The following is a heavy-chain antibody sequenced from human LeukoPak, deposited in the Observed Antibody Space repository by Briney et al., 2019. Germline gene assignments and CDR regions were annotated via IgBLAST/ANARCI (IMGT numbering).Heavy chain of an antibody. J-gene: IGHJ4*02. CDR3: ATDRGYSSFDY. Sequence: GRSLRLSCAASGFTFSTYAMHWVRQAPGKGLEWVSSISSSSSYIYYADSVKGRFTISRDNAKNSLYLQMNSLRAEDTAVYYCATDRGYSSFDYWGQGTLVTASS. CDR2: ISSSSSYI. CDR1: GFTFSTYA. V-gene: IGHV3-21*01. D-gene: IGHD3-22*01.